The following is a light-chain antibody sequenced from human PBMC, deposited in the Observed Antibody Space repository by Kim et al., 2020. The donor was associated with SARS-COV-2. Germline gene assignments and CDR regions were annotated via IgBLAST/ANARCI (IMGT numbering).Light chain of an antibody. CDR1: QSIKNNF. CDR2: GSS. CDR3: QQYGPSPPYT. V-gene: IGKV3-20*01. Sequence: EIVLTQSPGPLSLSPGDTATLSCRASQSIKNNFLAWHQQKPGQSPRLLIYGSSTRATGIPDRFSASGSGTDFTLTISRLEPEDFAVYYCQQYGPSPPYTFGQGTKLEI. J-gene: IGKJ2*01.